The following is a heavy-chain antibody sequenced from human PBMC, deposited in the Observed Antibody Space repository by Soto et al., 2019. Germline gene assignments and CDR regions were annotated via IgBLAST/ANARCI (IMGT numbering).Heavy chain of an antibody. Sequence: SETLSLTCTVSGGSISSSSYYWGWIRQPPGKGLEWIGRIYYSGSTYYNPSLKSRVIISVDTSKNQFSLKLSSVTAADTAVYYCATPGKNYYDSSGYYTTFDYWGQGTLVTVSS. J-gene: IGHJ4*02. CDR2: IYYSGST. CDR3: ATPGKNYYDSSGYYTTFDY. CDR1: GGSISSSSYY. V-gene: IGHV4-39*01. D-gene: IGHD3-22*01.